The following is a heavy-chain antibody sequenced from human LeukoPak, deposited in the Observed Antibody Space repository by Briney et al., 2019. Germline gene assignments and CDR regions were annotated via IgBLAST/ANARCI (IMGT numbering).Heavy chain of an antibody. Sequence: GGSLRLSCAASGFTFSTFAMIWVRQPPGKGLEWVSSIFPSGGEIHYADSVRGRFTISRDNSKSTLSLQMNSLRAEDTAVYYCARAAQDYWGQGTLVTVSS. V-gene: IGHV3-23*01. J-gene: IGHJ4*02. CDR2: IFPSGGEI. CDR1: GFTFSTFA. CDR3: ARAAQDY.